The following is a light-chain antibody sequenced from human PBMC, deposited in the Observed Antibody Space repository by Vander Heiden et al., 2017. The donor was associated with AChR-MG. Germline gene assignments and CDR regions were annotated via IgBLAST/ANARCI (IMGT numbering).Light chain of an antibody. CDR1: RRDVGVYNY. Sequence: QSALTQPPSASGFPGQSVTISCTGTRRDVGVYNYVSWYQQHPGKAPRLMIYEVSKRPSGVPDRFSGSKSGNTASLTVSGLQAEDEADYYCSSYAGSNNLIFGGGTRLTVL. CDR2: EVS. J-gene: IGLJ2*01. V-gene: IGLV2-8*01. CDR3: SSYAGSNNLI.